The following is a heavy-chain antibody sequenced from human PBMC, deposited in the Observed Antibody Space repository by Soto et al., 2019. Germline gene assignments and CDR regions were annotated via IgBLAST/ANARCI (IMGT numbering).Heavy chain of an antibody. CDR1: GFTFSSYA. Sequence: PGGSLRLSCAASGFTFSSYAMSWVRQAPGKGLEWVSAISGSGGSTYYADSVKGRFTISRDNSKNTLYLQMNSLRAEDTAVYYCAKDLFDPYYYASGSAPGTYWFDPWGQGTLVTVSS. CDR3: AKDLFDPYYYASGSAPGTYWFDP. V-gene: IGHV3-23*01. CDR2: ISGSGGST. J-gene: IGHJ5*02. D-gene: IGHD3-10*01.